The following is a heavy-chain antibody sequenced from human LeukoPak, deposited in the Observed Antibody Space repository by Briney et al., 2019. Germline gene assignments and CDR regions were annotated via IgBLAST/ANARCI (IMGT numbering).Heavy chain of an antibody. CDR3: ARALVELPDY. V-gene: IGHV4-4*02. Sequence: PSGTLSLTCAVSGGSISTSNWWTWVRQPPGTGLEWIGEIWHSGSTNYNPSLKSRVTISVDTSKNQFSLKLSSVTAADTAVYYCARALVELPDYWGQGTLVTVSS. CDR2: IWHSGST. J-gene: IGHJ4*02. D-gene: IGHD1-7*01. CDR1: GGSISTSNW.